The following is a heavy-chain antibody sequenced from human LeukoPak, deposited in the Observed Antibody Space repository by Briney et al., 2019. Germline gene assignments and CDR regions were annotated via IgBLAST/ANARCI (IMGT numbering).Heavy chain of an antibody. J-gene: IGHJ6*04. CDR3: ARAKGYYYGSGSYLGMDV. D-gene: IGHD3-10*01. CDR1: GYTFTSYA. CDR2: INAGSGNT. V-gene: IGHV1-3*01. Sequence: RASVKVSCKASGYTFTSYAMHWVRQAPGQRLEWMGWINAGSGNTKYSQKFQGRVTITRDTSASTAYMELSSLRSEDTAVYYCARAKGYYYGSGSYLGMDVWGKGTTVTVSS.